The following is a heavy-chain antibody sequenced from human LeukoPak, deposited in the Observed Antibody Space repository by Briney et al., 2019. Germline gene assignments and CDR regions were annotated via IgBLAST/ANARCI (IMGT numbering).Heavy chain of an antibody. CDR1: GYTFTSYD. J-gene: IGHJ6*03. D-gene: IGHD2/OR15-2a*01. CDR3: ARGVIFRYYYYMDV. V-gene: IGHV1-8*01. CDR2: MNPNSGNT. Sequence: ASVKVSCKASGYTFTSYDVNWVRQATGQGLEWMGWMNPNSGNTGYAPKFQGRVTMTRNTSISTAYMELSSLRSEDTAVYYCARGVIFRYYYYMDVWGKGTTVTVSS.